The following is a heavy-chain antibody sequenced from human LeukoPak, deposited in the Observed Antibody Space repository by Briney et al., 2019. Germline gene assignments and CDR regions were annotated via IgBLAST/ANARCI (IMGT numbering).Heavy chain of an antibody. CDR2: IYTSGST. CDR3: ARLSGDYFDY. V-gene: IGHV4-61*02. D-gene: IGHD2/OR15-2a*01. Sequence: PSETLSLTCTVSGGSISSGSYYWSWIRQPAGKGLEWIGRIYTSGSTNYNPSLKSRVTIPVDTSKNQFSLKLSSVTAADTAVYYCARLSGDYFDYWGQGTLVTVSS. J-gene: IGHJ4*02. CDR1: GGSISSGSYY.